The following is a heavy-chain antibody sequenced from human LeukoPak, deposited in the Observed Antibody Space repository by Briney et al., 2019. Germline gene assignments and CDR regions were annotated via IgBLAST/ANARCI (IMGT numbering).Heavy chain of an antibody. D-gene: IGHD7-27*01. CDR3: TSLTGDTDY. Sequence: SQTLSLTCAISGDSVSSNSAAWNWIRQSPSRGLEWLGRTYYRSKWYREYALSVKSRMTINPDTSRNQFSLQLNSVTPEDTAVYYCTSLTGDTDYWGQGTLVTVSS. CDR2: TYYRSKWYR. J-gene: IGHJ4*02. CDR1: GDSVSSNSAA. V-gene: IGHV6-1*01.